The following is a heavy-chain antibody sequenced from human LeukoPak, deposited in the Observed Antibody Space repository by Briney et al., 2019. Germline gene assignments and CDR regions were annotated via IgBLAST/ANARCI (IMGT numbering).Heavy chain of an antibody. D-gene: IGHD3-10*02. CDR3: ARGTMFPYYFDY. CDR2: ISSSISYI. CDR1: GFKFSSYS. V-gene: IGHV3-21*01. J-gene: IGHJ4*02. Sequence: GGSLRLSCAASGFKFSSYSMKWVRQAPGKGLEWVSFISSSISYIYYADSLKGRFTISRDNAKNSLYLQMNSLRAEDTAVYYCARGTMFPYYFDYWGQGTLVTVSS.